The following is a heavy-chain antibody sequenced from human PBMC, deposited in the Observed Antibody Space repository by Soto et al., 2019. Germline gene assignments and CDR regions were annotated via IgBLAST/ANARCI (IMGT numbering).Heavy chain of an antibody. V-gene: IGHV3-11*06. D-gene: IGHD1-1*01. CDR1: GFSFSDHY. Sequence: GGSLRLSGAASGFSFSDHYMSWIRQAPGKGLEWIGYSSNSDSFTRYADSVKGRFSISRDNAKNSLYLQINSLRGDDTAIYYCVRSGDNYNLLDYWGQGTPVTVSS. CDR3: VRSGDNYNLLDY. J-gene: IGHJ4*02. CDR2: SSNSDSFT.